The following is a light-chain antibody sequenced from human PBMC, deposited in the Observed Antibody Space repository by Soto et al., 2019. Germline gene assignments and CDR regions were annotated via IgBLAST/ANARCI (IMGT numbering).Light chain of an antibody. Sequence: ESVLTQSPGTLSLSPGDRATLSCRASQTISSNYVAWYQQKPGQGPRLLIYGASSRATGIPATFSGGRSGTEFTLTISSLQSEDFAAYYCQQYSYWPPWTVGIGTKVDIK. CDR1: QTISSN. J-gene: IGKJ1*01. CDR2: GAS. V-gene: IGKV3-15*01. CDR3: QQYSYWPPWT.